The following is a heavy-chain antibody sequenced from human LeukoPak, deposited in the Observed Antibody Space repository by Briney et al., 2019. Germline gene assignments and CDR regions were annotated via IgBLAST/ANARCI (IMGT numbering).Heavy chain of an antibody. CDR2: IIPIFGTA. CDR3: ARGIVVVTAPPNDYYFDY. Sequence: ASVKVSCKASGGTFSSYAISWVRQAPGQGLEWMGGIIPIFGTANYAQKFQGRVTITADESTSTAYMELSSLRSEDTAVHYCARGIVVVTAPPNDYYFDYWGQGTLVTVSS. J-gene: IGHJ4*02. V-gene: IGHV1-69*13. D-gene: IGHD2-21*02. CDR1: GGTFSSYA.